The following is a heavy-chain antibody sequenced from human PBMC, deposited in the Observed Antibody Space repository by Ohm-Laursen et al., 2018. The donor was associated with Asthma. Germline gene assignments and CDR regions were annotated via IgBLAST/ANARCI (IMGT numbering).Heavy chain of an antibody. CDR3: AKDDGY. Sequence: SLRLSCTASGFTFSSYGMHWVRQAPGKGLEWVAVISYDGSNKYYADSVKGRFTISRDNSKNTLYLQMNSPRAEDPAVYYCAKDDGYWGQGTLVNVSS. CDR1: GFTFSSYG. V-gene: IGHV3-30*18. CDR2: ISYDGSNK. J-gene: IGHJ4*02.